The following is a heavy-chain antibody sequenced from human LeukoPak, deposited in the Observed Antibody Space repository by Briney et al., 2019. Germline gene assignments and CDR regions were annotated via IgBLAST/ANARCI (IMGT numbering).Heavy chain of an antibody. J-gene: IGHJ4*02. D-gene: IGHD5-24*01. Sequence: GGSLRLSCAASGFTFSNSAMNWVRQAPGKGLEWVSVIVGNGGDIDYADSVKGRFTISRDNSKNTLYLQMNSLRAEDTAVYYCAKDRIPDGKYSIDFWGQGTLVTVSS. CDR1: GFTFSNSA. CDR2: IVGNGGDI. CDR3: AKDRIPDGKYSIDF. V-gene: IGHV3-23*01.